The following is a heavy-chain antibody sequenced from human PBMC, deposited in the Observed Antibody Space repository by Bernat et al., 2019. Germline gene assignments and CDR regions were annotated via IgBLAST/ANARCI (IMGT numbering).Heavy chain of an antibody. CDR1: GFTFSTYG. CDR3: ARELNGGLEY. Sequence: QVQLVESGGGVVQPGGSLRLSCAASGFTFSTYGMHWVHQAPGKGLEWVAFIRFDGSNQYYADSVKGRFTVSRDNSKNTLFLQMNRVRPGDTAMYYCARELNGGLEYWGQGTLVSVSS. D-gene: IGHD1-1*01. J-gene: IGHJ4*02. CDR2: IRFDGSNQ. V-gene: IGHV3-30*02.